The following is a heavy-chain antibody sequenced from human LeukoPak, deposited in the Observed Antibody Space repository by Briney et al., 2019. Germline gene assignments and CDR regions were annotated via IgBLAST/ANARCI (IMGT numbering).Heavy chain of an antibody. D-gene: IGHD3-16*01. Sequence: GRSLRLSCAASGFTFDDYAMHWVRQAPGKGLEWVSGISWNSGSIGYADSVKGRFTISRDNAKNSLYLQMNSLRAEDTALYYCAKGGLYYYYYGMDVWGQGTTVTVSS. CDR1: GFTFDDYA. CDR2: ISWNSGSI. J-gene: IGHJ6*02. CDR3: AKGGLYYYYYGMDV. V-gene: IGHV3-9*01.